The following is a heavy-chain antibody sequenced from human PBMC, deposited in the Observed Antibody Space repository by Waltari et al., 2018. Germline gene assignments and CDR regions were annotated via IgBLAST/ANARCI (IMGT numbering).Heavy chain of an antibody. CDR3: ARDREFITMVRGEFYENDAFDI. J-gene: IGHJ3*02. CDR1: GYTFTSYA. CDR2: INAGNGNT. V-gene: IGHV1-3*03. Sequence: QVQLVQSGAEVKKPGASVKVSCKASGYTFTSYAMHWVRQAPGQRLDGMGWINAGNGNTKYSQEFQGRVTITRDTSASTAYMELSSLRSEDMAVYYCARDREFITMVRGEFYENDAFDIWGQGTMVTVSS. D-gene: IGHD3-10*01.